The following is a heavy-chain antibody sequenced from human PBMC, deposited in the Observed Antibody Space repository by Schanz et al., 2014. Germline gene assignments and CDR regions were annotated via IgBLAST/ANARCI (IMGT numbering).Heavy chain of an antibody. CDR2: ISGSGGDT. V-gene: IGHV3-23*04. Sequence: EVQLVESGGGLVKPGESLRLSCAASGFSFSIFAMTWVRQAPGQGLEWVSTISGSGGDTYPADSVKGRFTISRDNSNNTLYLQMKSLRAEDTAVYYCAKYGGGYSYGFVEYWGQGILVTVSS. D-gene: IGHD5-18*01. J-gene: IGHJ4*02. CDR1: GFSFSIFA. CDR3: AKYGGGYSYGFVEY.